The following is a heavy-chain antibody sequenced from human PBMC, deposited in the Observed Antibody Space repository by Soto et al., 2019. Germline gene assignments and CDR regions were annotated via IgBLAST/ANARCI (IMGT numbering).Heavy chain of an antibody. Sequence: QVPLVESGGGVVQPGRSLRLSCAASGFTFSSYAMHWVRQAPGKGLEWVAVISYDGSNKYYADSVKGRFTISRDNSKNTLYLQMNSLRAEDTAVYYCARDRELGGDGMDVWGQGTTVTVSS. V-gene: IGHV3-30-3*01. J-gene: IGHJ6*02. CDR2: ISYDGSNK. D-gene: IGHD1-26*01. CDR3: ARDRELGGDGMDV. CDR1: GFTFSSYA.